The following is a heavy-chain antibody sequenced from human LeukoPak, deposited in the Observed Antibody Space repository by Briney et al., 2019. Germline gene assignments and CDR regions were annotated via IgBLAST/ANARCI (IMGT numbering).Heavy chain of an antibody. D-gene: IGHD6-13*01. CDR1: GDSISSSSYY. V-gene: IGHV4-61*02. J-gene: IGHJ5*02. CDR2: IYTSGYT. Sequence: SETLSLTCSVSGDSISSSSYYWGWIRQPAGKGLEWIGRIYTSGYTNYNPSLKSRVTILLDTSKNQFSLKLNSVTAADTAVYYCARGRIAAAGTNWFDPWGQGTLVTVSS. CDR3: ARGRIAAAGTNWFDP.